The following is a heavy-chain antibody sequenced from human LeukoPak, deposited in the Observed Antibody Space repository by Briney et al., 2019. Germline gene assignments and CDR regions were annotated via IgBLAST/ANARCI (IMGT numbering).Heavy chain of an antibody. J-gene: IGHJ4*02. CDR3: ARAPRSWGFDY. CDR2: IYYSGST. V-gene: IGHV4-59*01. CDR1: GGSISSYY. Sequence: PSETLSLTCTVSGGSISSYYWSWIRQPPGKGLEWIGYIYYSGSTNYNPSLKSRVTISVDTSKNQFSLKLSSVTAADTAVYYCARAPRSWGFDYWSQGTLVTVSS. D-gene: IGHD7-27*01.